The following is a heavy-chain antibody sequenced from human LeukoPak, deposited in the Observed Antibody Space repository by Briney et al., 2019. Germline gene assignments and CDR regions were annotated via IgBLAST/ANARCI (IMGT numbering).Heavy chain of an antibody. V-gene: IGHV3-30*03. CDR3: ATWLAPGDY. CDR1: GFTFSSYG. J-gene: IGHJ4*02. D-gene: IGHD6-19*01. CDR2: ISYDGSNK. Sequence: GGSLRLSCAASGFTFSSYGMHWVRQAPGKGLEWVAVISYDGSNKYYADSVKGRFTISRDNSKNTLYLQMNSLRAEDTAVYYCATWLAPGDYWGQGTLVTVSS.